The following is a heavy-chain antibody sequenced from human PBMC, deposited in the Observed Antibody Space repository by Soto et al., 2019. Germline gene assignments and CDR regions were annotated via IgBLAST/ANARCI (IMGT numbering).Heavy chain of an antibody. CDR2: INTYTGKT. J-gene: IGHJ4*02. CDR1: GYTFTNFG. V-gene: IGHV1-18*01. CDR3: CVSQVPPSFDY. Sequence: QVQLLQSGAEVMKPGASVKVSCTASGYTFTNFGISWVRQAPGQGLEWMGWINTYTGKTNYAQKLQGRLTLTTDTSTSTAYMELRSMTSDDTAIYSCCVSQVPPSFDYWGQGALVTVSS. D-gene: IGHD3-10*01.